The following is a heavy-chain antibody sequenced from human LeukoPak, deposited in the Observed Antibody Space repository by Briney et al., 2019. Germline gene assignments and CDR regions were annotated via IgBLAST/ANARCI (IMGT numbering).Heavy chain of an antibody. J-gene: IGHJ4*02. V-gene: IGHV4-4*09. D-gene: IGHD7-27*01. CDR1: GVSIIDHA. CDR2: IYASGST. Sequence: SGTLSLTCTVSGVSIIDHAWSWIRQPPGRGLEWIGNIYASGSTYFNPSLRSRVAVSMDTSKNQFSLNLTSVTAADTAMFYCARLKPNFLGTFDSWGQGALVTVSS. CDR3: ARLKPNFLGTFDS.